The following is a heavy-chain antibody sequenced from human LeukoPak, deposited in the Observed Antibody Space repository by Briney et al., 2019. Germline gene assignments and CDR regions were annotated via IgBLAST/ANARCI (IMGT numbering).Heavy chain of an antibody. Sequence: GGSLRLSCAASGFTFSSYAMHWDRQAPGKGLEWVAVISYDGSNKYYADSVKCRVTISRDNSMTALYLQMNRLRAEDTAVYYCASIWYSTSSSHFDYWGQGTLVTVSS. CDR1: GFTFSSYA. J-gene: IGHJ4*02. V-gene: IGHV3-30*01. CDR3: ASIWYSTSSSHFDY. CDR2: ISYDGSNK. D-gene: IGHD6-6*01.